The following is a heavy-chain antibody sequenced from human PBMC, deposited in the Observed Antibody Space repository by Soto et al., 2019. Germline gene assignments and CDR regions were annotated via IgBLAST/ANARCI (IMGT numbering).Heavy chain of an antibody. D-gene: IGHD4-17*01. CDR2: IIPFFRTA. V-gene: IGHV1-69*13. J-gene: IGHJ4*02. CDR3: ARSPPMDSGDKYFYDF. CDR1: GGAFNTFG. Sequence: SVKVSCKASGGAFNTFGFSWVRQAPGQGLEWMGGIIPFFRTANYAQKFQDRVTITADESTSTVYMDLRSLRSEDTAKYYCARSPPMDSGDKYFYDFWGQGALVTVSS.